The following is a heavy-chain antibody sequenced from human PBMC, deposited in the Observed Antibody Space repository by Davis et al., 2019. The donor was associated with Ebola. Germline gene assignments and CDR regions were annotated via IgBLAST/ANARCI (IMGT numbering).Heavy chain of an antibody. J-gene: IGHJ4*02. CDR3: AGSWTTATLAY. Sequence: ASVKVSCKASGYTFTSYGISWVRQAPGQGLEWMGIINPSGGSTSYAQKFQGRVTMTRDTSTSTVYMELSSLRSEDTAVYYCAGSWTTATLAYWGQGTLVTVSS. V-gene: IGHV1-46*01. D-gene: IGHD6-13*01. CDR2: INPSGGST. CDR1: GYTFTSYG.